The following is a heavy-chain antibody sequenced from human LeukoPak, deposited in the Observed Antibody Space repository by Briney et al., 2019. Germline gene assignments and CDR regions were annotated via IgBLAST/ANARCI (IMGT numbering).Heavy chain of an antibody. D-gene: IGHD6-19*01. CDR3: ARSGGIAVAGTWYYYMDV. V-gene: IGHV1-8*01. CDR2: MNPNSGYT. J-gene: IGHJ6*03. CDR1: GYTFTSYD. Sequence: ASVKVSCKASGYTFTSYDINWVRQATGQGLEGVGWMNPNSGYTGYAQKFQGRVTMTRNTSMSTAYMELSSLRSEDTAVYYCARSGGIAVAGTWYYYMDVWGKGTTVTISS.